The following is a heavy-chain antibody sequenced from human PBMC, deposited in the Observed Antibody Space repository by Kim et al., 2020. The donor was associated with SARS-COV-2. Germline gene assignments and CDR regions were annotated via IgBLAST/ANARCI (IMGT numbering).Heavy chain of an antibody. CDR2: IYYSGTT. CDR3: ARVTYDVRGYNHIFDY. Sequence: SETLSLTCSVSGGSITSVDYYWSWVRQPPGKGLEWIGYIYYSGTTYFNPSLKSRVTISVDTSKNQFSLRLTSVTAADTAVYYCARVTYDVRGYNHIFDYWGQGSLVTVSS. J-gene: IGHJ4*02. CDR1: GGSITSVDYY. V-gene: IGHV4-30-4*01. D-gene: IGHD5-12*01.